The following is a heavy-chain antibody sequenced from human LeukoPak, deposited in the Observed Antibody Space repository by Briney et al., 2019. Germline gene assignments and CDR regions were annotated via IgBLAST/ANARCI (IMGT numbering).Heavy chain of an antibody. CDR1: GGPISSYY. D-gene: IGHD7-27*01. J-gene: IGHJ6*03. Sequence: PSETLSLTCTVSGGPISSYYWSWIRQPPGKGLEWIGYIYYSGSTYYNPSLKSRVTISLDTSKNEFSLKLSSVTAADTAVYYCARVTGQFYFYYYMDVWGKGTTVTVSS. CDR2: IYYSGST. V-gene: IGHV4-59*12. CDR3: ARVTGQFYFYYYMDV.